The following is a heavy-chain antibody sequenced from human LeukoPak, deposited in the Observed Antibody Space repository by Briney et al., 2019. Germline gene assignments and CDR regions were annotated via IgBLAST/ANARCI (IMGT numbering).Heavy chain of an antibody. V-gene: IGHV3-30*04. CDR2: ISYDGSNK. D-gene: IGHD6-19*01. CDR3: ARGLRIAVAGNIDY. CDR1: GFTFSTYS. Sequence: GRSLRLSCAASGFTFSTYSMHWVRQAPGKGLEWVAAISYDGSNKRYADSVKGRFTISRDNSKNTLYLQMNSLRADNTAVYYCARGLRIAVAGNIDYWGQGTLVTVSS. J-gene: IGHJ4*02.